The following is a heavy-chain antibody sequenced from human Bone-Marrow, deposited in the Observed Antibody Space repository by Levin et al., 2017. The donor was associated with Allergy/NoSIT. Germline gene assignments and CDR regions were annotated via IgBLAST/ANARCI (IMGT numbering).Heavy chain of an antibody. V-gene: IGHV3-23*01. CDR2: ISGSGGST. J-gene: IGHJ4*02. CDR1: GFTFSSYA. D-gene: IGHD3-3*01. CDR3: AKDPEGTRLITICGVPHSDPFDY. Sequence: PGASVKVSCAASGFTFSSYAMSWVRQAPGKGLEWVSGISGSGGSTYYADSVKGRFTISRDNSKNTLYLQMNSLRAEDTAVYYCAKDPEGTRLITICGVPHSDPFDYWGQGTLVTVSS.